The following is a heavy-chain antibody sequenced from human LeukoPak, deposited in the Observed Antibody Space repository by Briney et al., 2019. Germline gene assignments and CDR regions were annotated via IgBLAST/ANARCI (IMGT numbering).Heavy chain of an antibody. CDR2: INHSGST. D-gene: IGHD2-2*01. J-gene: IGHJ4*02. Sequence: SETLSLTCAVYGGSFSGYYWSWIRQPPGKGLEWIGEINHSGSTNYNPSLKSRVTISVDTSKNQFSLKLSSVTAADTAVYYRARGSTPGYWGQGTLVTVSS. CDR1: GGSFSGYY. V-gene: IGHV4-34*01. CDR3: ARGSTPGY.